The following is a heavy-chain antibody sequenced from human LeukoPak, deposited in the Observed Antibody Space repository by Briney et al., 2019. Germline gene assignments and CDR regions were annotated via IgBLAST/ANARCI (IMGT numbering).Heavy chain of an antibody. J-gene: IGHJ4*02. CDR1: GGSFDSKY. Sequence: PSETLSLTCSVSGGSFDSKYWSWIRQPPGKGLEWIGYIYTSGSTNFNPSLRSRVAMSIDTSKNQFSLKVYSVTAADTAVYYCSKDHGSGSEFDYWGQGTLVTVSS. V-gene: IGHV4-4*09. D-gene: IGHD3-10*01. CDR3: SKDHGSGSEFDY. CDR2: IYTSGST.